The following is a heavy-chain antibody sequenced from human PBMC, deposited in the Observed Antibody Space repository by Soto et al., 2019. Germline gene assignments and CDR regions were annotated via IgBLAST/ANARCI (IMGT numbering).Heavy chain of an antibody. J-gene: IGHJ6*02. CDR1: GGSVIRDTYY. D-gene: IGHD6-19*01. V-gene: IGHV4-61*01. CDR2: IYYNGST. CDR3: ARDRPRTIYSSAWYYYGMDV. Sequence: PSETLSLTCTVSGGSVIRDTYYWNWIRQPPGKGLEWIGYIYYNGSTNFNPSLKSRVTISVDTSKNQFSLKLNSVTAADTAVYYCARDRPRTIYSSAWYYYGMDVWGQGTTVTVSS.